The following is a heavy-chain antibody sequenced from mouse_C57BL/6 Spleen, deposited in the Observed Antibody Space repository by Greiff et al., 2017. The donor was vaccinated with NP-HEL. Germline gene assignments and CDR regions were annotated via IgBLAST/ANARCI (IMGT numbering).Heavy chain of an antibody. J-gene: IGHJ2*01. CDR1: GYTFTSYT. D-gene: IGHD1-2*01. V-gene: IGHV1-4*01. CDR2: INPSSGYT. CDR3: ARGRATAQQDYFDY. Sequence: VQLQQSGAELARPGASVKMSCKASGYTFTSYTMHWVKQRPGQGLEWIGYINPSSGYTKYNQKFKDKATLTADKSSSTAYMQLSSLTSEDSAVYYCARGRATAQQDYFDYWGQGTTLTVSS.